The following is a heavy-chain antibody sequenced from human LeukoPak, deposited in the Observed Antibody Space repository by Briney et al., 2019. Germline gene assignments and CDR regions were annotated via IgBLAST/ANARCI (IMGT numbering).Heavy chain of an antibody. CDR1: GYTFTSYD. D-gene: IGHD6-6*01. Sequence: ASVKVSCKASGYTFTSYDINWVRQATGQGLEWMGWMNPNSGNTGYAQKFQGRVTITRNTSISTAHMELSSLRSEDTAVYYCARGLGIAALPNWFDPWGQGTLVTVSS. V-gene: IGHV1-8*03. J-gene: IGHJ5*02. CDR2: MNPNSGNT. CDR3: ARGLGIAALPNWFDP.